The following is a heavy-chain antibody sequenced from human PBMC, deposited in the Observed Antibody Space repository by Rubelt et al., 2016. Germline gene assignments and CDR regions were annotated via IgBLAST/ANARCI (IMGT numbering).Heavy chain of an antibody. J-gene: IGHJ6*02. CDR1: GGSFSGYY. D-gene: IGHD6-6*01. Sequence: QVQLQQWGAGLLKPSETLSLTCAVYGGSFSGYYWSWIRQPPGKGLEWIGSIYYSGSTYYNPSLKSRFTISVDTSKNQFSLKLSSVTAADTAVYYCAILSIAARTYYYYGMDVWGQGTTVTVSS. CDR2: IYYSGST. V-gene: IGHV4-34*01. CDR3: AILSIAARTYYYYGMDV.